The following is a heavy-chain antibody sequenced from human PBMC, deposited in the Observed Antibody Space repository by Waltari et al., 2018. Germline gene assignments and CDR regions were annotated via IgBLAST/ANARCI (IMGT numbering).Heavy chain of an antibody. V-gene: IGHV3-7*01. J-gene: IGHJ6*02. CDR1: GFMLAPTW. Sequence: VQLVESGGGVIQSGGSLRLSCAASGFMLAPTWMRWVRQAPGKGLEWVANIKQDGTEKIYVNSVKGRFTILRDNAKNSLFLQMNSLRADDTGVYYCARILCDGSKCYNGLDVWGQGTAVTVSS. D-gene: IGHD3-10*01. CDR2: IKQDGTEK. CDR3: ARILCDGSKCYNGLDV.